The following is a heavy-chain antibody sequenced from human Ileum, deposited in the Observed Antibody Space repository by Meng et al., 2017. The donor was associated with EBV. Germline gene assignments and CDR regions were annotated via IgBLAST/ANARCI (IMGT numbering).Heavy chain of an antibody. Sequence: HVQLVQSGSELKKPGAPVKASCEASGYTFSRYSMHWVRQAPGQGLEWMGWINTDTGKPTYAQGFTGRFVFSLDTSVRTAYLQISSLKAEDTAVYYCARDRGSSGWSNWFDPWGQGTLVTVSS. CDR1: GYTFSRYS. CDR3: ARDRGSSGWSNWFDP. CDR2: INTDTGKP. V-gene: IGHV7-4-1*02. D-gene: IGHD6-13*01. J-gene: IGHJ5*02.